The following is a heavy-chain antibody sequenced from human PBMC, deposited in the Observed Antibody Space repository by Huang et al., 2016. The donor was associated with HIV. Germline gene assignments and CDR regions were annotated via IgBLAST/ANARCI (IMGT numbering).Heavy chain of an antibody. V-gene: IGHV4-34*01. Sequence: QVRLDQWGAGLLKPSETLTLTCAVYGDSLSGFFWSWIRQSPGKGLEWIGEITQSGKTNYNPSLKSRMTIEMDTSKNQFSLKLRSVTANDTSTYFCARGRGTSWSFFDTWGQG. CDR1: GDSLSGFF. J-gene: IGHJ5*02. CDR3: ARGRGTSWSFFDT. D-gene: IGHD6-13*01. CDR2: ITQSGKT.